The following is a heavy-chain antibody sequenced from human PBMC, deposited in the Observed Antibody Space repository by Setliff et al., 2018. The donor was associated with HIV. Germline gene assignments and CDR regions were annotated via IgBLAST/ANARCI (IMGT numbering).Heavy chain of an antibody. D-gene: IGHD6-19*01. V-gene: IGHV3-30*02. CDR3: AKNPGRSGLGPDAFDI. Sequence: GGSLRLSCAVPGFTFSTYGMHWVRQAPGKGLEWVTFIEHDGSKKFYADSVKGRFTISRDNSKNTLYLQMNSLRAEDTAIYYCAKNPGRSGLGPDAFDIWGQGTMVTVSS. CDR2: IEHDGSKK. J-gene: IGHJ3*02. CDR1: GFTFSTYG.